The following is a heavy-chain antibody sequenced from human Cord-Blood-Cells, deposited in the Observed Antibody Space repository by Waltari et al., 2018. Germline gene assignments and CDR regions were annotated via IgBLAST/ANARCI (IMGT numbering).Heavy chain of an antibody. CDR1: GYTLTELS. Sequence: QVQLVQSGAEVKKPGAPVKVSCKVSGYTLTELSMHWVRQAPGTGLEWMGGFDPEDGETIYAQKFQGRVTMTEDTSTDTAYMELSSLRSEDTAVYYCATDVPLGYCSGGSCYSDYWGQGTLVTVSS. CDR2: FDPEDGET. CDR3: ATDVPLGYCSGGSCYSDY. V-gene: IGHV1-24*01. J-gene: IGHJ4*02. D-gene: IGHD2-15*01.